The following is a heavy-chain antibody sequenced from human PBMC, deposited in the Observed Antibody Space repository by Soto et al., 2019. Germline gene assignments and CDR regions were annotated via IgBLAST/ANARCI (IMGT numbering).Heavy chain of an antibody. D-gene: IGHD6-19*01. V-gene: IGHV1-8*01. CDR1: GYTFTSYD. Sequence: ASVKVSCKASGYTFTSYDINWVRQATGQGLEWMGWTNPNSGNTGYAQKFQGRVTMTRNTSISTAYMELSSLRSEDTAVYYCARAVAVPADFDYWGQGTLVTVSS. CDR3: ARAVAVPADFDY. CDR2: TNPNSGNT. J-gene: IGHJ4*02.